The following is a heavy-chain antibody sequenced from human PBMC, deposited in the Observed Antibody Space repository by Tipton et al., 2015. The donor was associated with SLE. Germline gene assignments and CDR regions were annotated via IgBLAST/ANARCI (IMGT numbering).Heavy chain of an antibody. D-gene: IGHD6-19*01. CDR2: VHTTGST. V-gene: IGHV4-4*08. CDR1: GDSISSYY. CDR3: ARGTGWESAFDF. J-gene: IGHJ4*02. Sequence: TLSLTCTVSGDSISSYYWSWIRQPPGKGLEWIGNVHTTGSTNYSPSLKSRVTISVGSSKSQFSLYLSSVTAADTAMYYCARGTGWESAFDFWGQGTLVTVSS.